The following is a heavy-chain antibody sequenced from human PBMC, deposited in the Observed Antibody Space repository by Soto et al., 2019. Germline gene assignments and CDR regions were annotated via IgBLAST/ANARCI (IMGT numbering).Heavy chain of an antibody. CDR3: ARHAIDVLRYFDWTRHRYYYYYMDV. Sequence: QLQLQESGPGLVKPSETLSLTCTVSGGSISSSSYYWGWIRQPPGKGLEWIGSIYYSGSTYYNPSLKSRVTISVDTSKNQFSLKLSSVTAADTAVYYCARHAIDVLRYFDWTRHRYYYYYMDVWGKGTTVTVSS. J-gene: IGHJ6*03. V-gene: IGHV4-39*01. CDR2: IYYSGST. CDR1: GGSISSSSYY. D-gene: IGHD3-9*01.